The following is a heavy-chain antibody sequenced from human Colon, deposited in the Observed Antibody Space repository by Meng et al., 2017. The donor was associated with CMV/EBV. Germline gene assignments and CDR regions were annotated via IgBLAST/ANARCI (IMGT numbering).Heavy chain of an antibody. CDR2: IVAGGSTT. J-gene: IGHJ5*02. CDR1: GFTFRSYA. CDR3: ARDSQAFTITNGLDP. V-gene: IGHV3-23*03. D-gene: IGHD3-10*01. Sequence: GGSLRLSCVVSGFTFRSYAISWVRQPPGKGLEWVSVIVAGGSTTNYADSVEGRFTISREESRNTLYLEMNSLRAEATAVYYCARDSQAFTITNGLDPWGQGTLVTVSS.